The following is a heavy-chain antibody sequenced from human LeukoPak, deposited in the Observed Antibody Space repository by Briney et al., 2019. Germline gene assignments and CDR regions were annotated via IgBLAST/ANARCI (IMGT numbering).Heavy chain of an antibody. Sequence: PSETLSLTCTVSGGSISSYYSSWIRQPPGKGLQWIGYIHYSGSTNYKASLKSRVTISLDTSKNQFSLRMTSVTAADTAVYYCARGGGPPSYLDFWGQGTLVTVSS. CDR1: GGSISSYY. CDR2: IHYSGST. CDR3: ARGGGPPSYLDF. J-gene: IGHJ4*02. D-gene: IGHD3-16*01. V-gene: IGHV4-59*01.